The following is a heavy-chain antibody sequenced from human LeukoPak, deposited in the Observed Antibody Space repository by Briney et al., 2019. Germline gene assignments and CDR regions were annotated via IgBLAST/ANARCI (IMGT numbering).Heavy chain of an antibody. CDR1: GDSISSGSYY. V-gene: IGHV4-61*01. J-gene: IGHJ4*02. CDR2: IYYSGST. Sequence: KSSETLSLTCTVSGDSISSGSYYWSWIRQPPGKGLEWIGYIYYSGSTNYNPSLKSRFTISVDTSKNQFSLKLSSVTAADTAVYYCARHIAVAGFDYWGQGTLVTVSS. D-gene: IGHD6-19*01. CDR3: ARHIAVAGFDY.